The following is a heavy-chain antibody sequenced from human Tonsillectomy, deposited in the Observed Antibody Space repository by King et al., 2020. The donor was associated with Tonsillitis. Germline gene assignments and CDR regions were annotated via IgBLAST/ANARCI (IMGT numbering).Heavy chain of an antibody. CDR1: GASISTPSFY. J-gene: IGHJ4*02. D-gene: IGHD1-20*01. CDR2: IYYTGTT. CDR3: ARIRSNWYYFDY. Sequence: QLQESGQGLVRPSETLSLTCNVSGASISTPSFYWGWVRQPSGNGLEWIGSIYYTGTTYYTPSLKSRVTISVDTSKNQFSLKLSSVTAADTAVYYCARIRSNWYYFDYWGQGTLVTVSS. V-gene: IGHV4-39*07.